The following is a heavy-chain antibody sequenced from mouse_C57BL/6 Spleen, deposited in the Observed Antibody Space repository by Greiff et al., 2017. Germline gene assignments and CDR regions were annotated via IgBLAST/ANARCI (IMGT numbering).Heavy chain of an antibody. CDR2: INPNNGGT. Sequence: VQLKESGPELVKPGASVKISCKASGYTFTDYYMNWVKQSHGKSLEWIGDINPNNGGTSYNQKFKGKATLTVDKSSSTAYMELRSLTSEDSAVYYCARPYYGSSLSWIAYWGQGTLVTVSA. V-gene: IGHV1-26*01. CDR3: ARPYYGSSLSWIAY. D-gene: IGHD1-1*01. J-gene: IGHJ3*01. CDR1: GYTFTDYY.